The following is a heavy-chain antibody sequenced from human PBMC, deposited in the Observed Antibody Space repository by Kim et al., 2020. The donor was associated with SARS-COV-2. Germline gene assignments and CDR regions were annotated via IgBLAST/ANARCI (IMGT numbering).Heavy chain of an antibody. D-gene: IGHD3-16*01. V-gene: IGHV1-46*01. CDR3: AGSGGRRLQSYYFDY. J-gene: IGHJ4*02. Sequence: QKVQGRVTTTRDTSTSTVYMELSSLRSEDTAVYYCAGSGGRRLQSYYFDYWGQGTLVTVSS.